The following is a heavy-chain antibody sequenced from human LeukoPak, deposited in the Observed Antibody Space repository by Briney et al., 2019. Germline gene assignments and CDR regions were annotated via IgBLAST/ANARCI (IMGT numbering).Heavy chain of an antibody. CDR1: GGSISSYY. J-gene: IGHJ4*02. CDR2: IYYSGRT. D-gene: IGHD3-10*01. CDR3: ARIGVWFGEGNLSGYFDY. V-gene: IGHV4-59*08. Sequence: SETLSLTCSVSGGSISSYYWSWIRQPPGKGLEWIGYIYYSGRTSYNPSLKSRVTISVDTSKNQFSLRLTSVTAADTAVYYCARIGVWFGEGNLSGYFDYWGQGILVTVSS.